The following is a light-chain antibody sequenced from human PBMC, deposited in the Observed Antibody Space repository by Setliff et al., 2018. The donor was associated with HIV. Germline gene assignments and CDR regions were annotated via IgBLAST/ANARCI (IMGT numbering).Light chain of an antibody. CDR3: CSYAGSYV. CDR2: EVS. J-gene: IGLJ1*01. Sequence: QSALTQPASVSGSPGQSITISCTGTSSDVGTYNLVSWYQQHPGKAPKLMIYEVSKRPSGVSNRFSGSKSGNTASLTISGLQAEDEADYYCCSYAGSYVFGTGTKVNVL. V-gene: IGLV2-23*02. CDR1: SSDVGTYNL.